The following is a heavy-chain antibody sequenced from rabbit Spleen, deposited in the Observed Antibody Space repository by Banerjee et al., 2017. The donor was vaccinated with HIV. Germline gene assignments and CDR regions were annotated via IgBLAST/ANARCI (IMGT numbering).Heavy chain of an antibody. D-gene: IGHD1-1*01. J-gene: IGHJ4*01. V-gene: IGHV1S45*01. CDR2: IYADNSGST. Sequence: QEQLVESGGDLVKPGASLTLTCTASGFSFSSGYWICWVRQAPGKGLEWIACIYADNSGSTYYASWAKGRFTISKTSSTTVTLQMTSLTAADTATYFCAREFSSATTYFAFWGPGTLVTVS. CDR1: GFSFSSGYW. CDR3: AREFSSATTYFAF.